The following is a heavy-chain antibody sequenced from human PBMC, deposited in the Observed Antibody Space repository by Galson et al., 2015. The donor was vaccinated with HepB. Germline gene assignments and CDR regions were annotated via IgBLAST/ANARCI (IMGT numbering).Heavy chain of an antibody. CDR2: ISYGGSNQ. CDR1: GFTFSNCG. J-gene: IGHJ4*02. D-gene: IGHD6-13*01. V-gene: IGHV3-30*03. Sequence: SLRLSCAASGFTFSNCGMHWVRQSPGKGLEWVTVISYGGSNQYYADSVKGRFTISRDNSKNALYLQMNSLRPEDTAVYYCTRLGDLSGYSSKWGQGTLVTVSS. CDR3: TRLGDLSGYSSK.